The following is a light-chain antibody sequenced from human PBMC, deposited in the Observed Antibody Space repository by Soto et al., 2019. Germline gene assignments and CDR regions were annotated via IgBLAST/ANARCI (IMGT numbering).Light chain of an antibody. J-gene: IGKJ2*01. CDR3: QHGYVAPYT. Sequence: DIQMTQSPSSVSASIGDTVTITCRASQDINIYLNWYQQKPGEVPRLLIYSASTLHSGVPSRFTGSGSETDCTITIRSLKKEDFATYYCQHGYVAPYTFGQGTKVDIK. CDR1: QDINIY. V-gene: IGKV1-39*01. CDR2: SAS.